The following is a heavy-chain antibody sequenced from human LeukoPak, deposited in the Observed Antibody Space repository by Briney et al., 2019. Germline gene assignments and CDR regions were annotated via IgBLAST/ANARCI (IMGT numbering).Heavy chain of an antibody. CDR2: ISYDGSNK. CDR1: GFTFSSYA. V-gene: IGHV3-30-3*01. D-gene: IGHD3-22*01. Sequence: GGSLRLSCAASGFTFSSYAMHWVRQAPGKGLEWVAVISYDGSNKYYADSVKGRFTISRDNSKNTLYLQMNSLRAEDTAVYYCASVYDSSSRAPFDIWGQGTMVTVSS. CDR3: ASVYDSSSRAPFDI. J-gene: IGHJ3*02.